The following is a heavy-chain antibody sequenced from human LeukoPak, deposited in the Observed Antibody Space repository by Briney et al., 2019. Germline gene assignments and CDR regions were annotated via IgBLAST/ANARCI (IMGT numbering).Heavy chain of an antibody. D-gene: IGHD3-10*01. CDR3: ARSGGFGELTFDY. CDR2: IYYSGST. V-gene: IGHV4-59*01. J-gene: IGHJ4*02. CDR1: GGAISSYY. Sequence: PSETLSLTCTVSGGAISSYYWSWIRQPPGKGLEWIGYIYYSGSTNYNPSLKSRVAVSLDTSRNQFSLKLSSVTAADTAVYYCARSGGFGELTFDYWGQGTLVTVSS.